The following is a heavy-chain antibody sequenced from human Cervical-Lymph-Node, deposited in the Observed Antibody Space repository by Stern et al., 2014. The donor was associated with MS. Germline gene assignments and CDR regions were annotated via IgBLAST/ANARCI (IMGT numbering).Heavy chain of an antibody. V-gene: IGHV1-69*01. Sequence: VQLVESGAEVTKPGSSVKVSCKASGGTFSKFPSSWVRQAPGQGLEWVGGMFPVYGTPTYAQEFRDRVPITADVSSSTVSMKLSSIRSDDTAVYYCALSSETSDRWYSLGYDLWGQGTLVTVSS. CDR3: ALSSETSDRWYSLGYDL. CDR2: MFPVYGTP. J-gene: IGHJ5*02. CDR1: GGTFSKFP. D-gene: IGHD6-13*01.